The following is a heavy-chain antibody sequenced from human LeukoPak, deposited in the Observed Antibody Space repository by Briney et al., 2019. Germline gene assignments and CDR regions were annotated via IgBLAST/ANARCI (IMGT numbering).Heavy chain of an antibody. V-gene: IGHV1-69*04. CDR2: IIPILGIA. CDR3: ASPISYGGFDWLLLDY. CDR1: GGTFSSYA. D-gene: IGHD3-9*01. J-gene: IGHJ4*02. Sequence: GASVKVSCKASGGTFSSYAISWVRQAPGQGLEWMGRIIPILGIANYAQKFQGRVTITADKSTSTAYMELSSLRSEDTAVYYCASPISYGGFDWLLLDYWGQGTLVTVSS.